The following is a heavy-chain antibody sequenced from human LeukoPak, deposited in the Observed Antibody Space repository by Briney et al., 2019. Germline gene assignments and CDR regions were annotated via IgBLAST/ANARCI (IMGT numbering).Heavy chain of an antibody. J-gene: IGHJ3*02. CDR1: GFTFSSYA. D-gene: IGHD4-17*01. Sequence: GGSLRLSCAASGFTFSSYAMHWVRQAPGKGLEYVSAISGSGGNTYYTNSVKGRFTISRDNSKNTLYLQMGSLRAEDMAVYYCARVGDETAFDIWGQGTMVTVSS. CDR3: ARVGDETAFDI. V-gene: IGHV3-64*01. CDR2: ISGSGGNT.